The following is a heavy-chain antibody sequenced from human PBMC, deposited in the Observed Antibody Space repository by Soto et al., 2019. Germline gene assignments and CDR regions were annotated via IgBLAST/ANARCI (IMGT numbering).Heavy chain of an antibody. V-gene: IGHV4-38-2*02. J-gene: IGHJ4*02. CDR2: SYDRGSA. D-gene: IGHD3-16*01. CDR3: VRESPKLILMSPPL. CDR1: GNSISSGYD. Sequence: PSETLSLTCSVSGNSISSGYDWGWIRQPPGKGREGIGSSYDRGSAYDRPSLKSGVTISIDTSKNQFSLKLSSVTAAHTAVYYCVRESPKLILMSPPLWGQGTLVTVSS.